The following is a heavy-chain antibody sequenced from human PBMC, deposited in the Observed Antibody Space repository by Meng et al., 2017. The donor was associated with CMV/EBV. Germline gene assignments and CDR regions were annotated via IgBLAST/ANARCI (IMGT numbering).Heavy chain of an antibody. V-gene: IGHV3-21*01. D-gene: IGHD3-22*01. J-gene: IGHJ4*02. Sequence: GGSLRLSCAASGFTFSSYSMNWVRQAPGKGLERVSSISSSSSYIYYADSVKGRFTISRDNAKNSLYLQMNSLRAEDTAVYYCARDVYYYDSSGYYIDYWGQGTLVTVSS. CDR3: ARDVYYYDSSGYYIDY. CDR2: ISSSSSYI. CDR1: GFTFSSYS.